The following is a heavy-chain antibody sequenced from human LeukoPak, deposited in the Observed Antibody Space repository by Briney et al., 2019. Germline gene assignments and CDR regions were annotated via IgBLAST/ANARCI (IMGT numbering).Heavy chain of an antibody. V-gene: IGHV3-48*01. Sequence: GGSLRLSCAASGFTFSSYSMNWVRQAPGKGLEWVSYISSSSSTIYYADSVKGRFTISRDNAKNSLYLQMNSLRAEDTAVYYCARDHLNGGNLNDAFDIWGQGTMVTVSS. CDR2: ISSSSSTI. J-gene: IGHJ3*02. CDR1: GFTFSSYS. CDR3: ARDHLNGGNLNDAFDI. D-gene: IGHD4-23*01.